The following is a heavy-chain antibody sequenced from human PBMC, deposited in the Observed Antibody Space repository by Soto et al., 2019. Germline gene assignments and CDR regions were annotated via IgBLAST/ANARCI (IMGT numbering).Heavy chain of an antibody. D-gene: IGHD3-10*01. CDR2: ISSSSSTI. V-gene: IGHV3-48*01. J-gene: IGHJ4*02. CDR3: ARDLRCYYGSGSYSAQPGSFDY. CDR1: GFSFISYS. Sequence: EVQLVESGGGLVQPGGSLRLSCAASGFSFISYSMNWVRQAPGKGLEWVSYISSSSSTIYYADSVKGRFTISRDNAENSLYLQMNSLRAEDTAAYYCARDLRCYYGSGSYSAQPGSFDYWGQGTLVTVSS.